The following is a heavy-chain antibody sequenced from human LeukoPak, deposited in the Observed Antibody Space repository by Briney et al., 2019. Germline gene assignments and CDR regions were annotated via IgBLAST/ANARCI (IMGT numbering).Heavy chain of an antibody. J-gene: IGHJ3*02. CDR2: ISSSSSYI. D-gene: IGHD6-19*01. CDR1: GFTFSSYS. CDR3: ARDAEGYSNGWYDAFDI. Sequence: GGSLRLSCAASGFTFSSYSMNWVRQAPGKGLEWVSSISSSSSYIYYADSVKGRFTISRDNAKNSLYLQMNSLRAEDTAVYYCARDAEGYSNGWYDAFDIWGQGTMVTVSS. V-gene: IGHV3-21*01.